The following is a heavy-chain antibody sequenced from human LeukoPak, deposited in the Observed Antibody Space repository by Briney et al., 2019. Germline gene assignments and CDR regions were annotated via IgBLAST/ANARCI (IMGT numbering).Heavy chain of an antibody. CDR1: GFLLSTSGVG. D-gene: IGHD2-2*01. J-gene: IGHJ5*02. CDR3: AHNYAVYQHDSPWFDP. Sequence: SGPTLVKPTQTLTLTCTFSGFLLSTSGVGVGWIRQPPGKALEWLALIYWNDDKRCSPSLKSRLTITKDTSKNQVVLTLTNLDPVDTATYYCAHNYAVYQHDSPWFDPWGQGTLVTVSS. V-gene: IGHV2-5*01. CDR2: IYWNDDK.